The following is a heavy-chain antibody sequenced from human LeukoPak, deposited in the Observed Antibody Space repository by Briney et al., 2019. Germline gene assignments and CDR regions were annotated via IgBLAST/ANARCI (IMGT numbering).Heavy chain of an antibody. J-gene: IGHJ3*02. CDR3: AKRYYDSSGYFDAFDI. CDR2: ISGNGGSS. V-gene: IGHV3-23*01. D-gene: IGHD3-22*01. CDR1: GFSFSSYA. Sequence: GGSLRLSCAASGFSFSSYAMCWVRQAPGKGMEWVSGISGNGGSSYYADSVKGRFTISRDTSKNTVFLQVNSLRAEDTAVYYCAKRYYDSSGYFDAFDIWGQGTMVTVSS.